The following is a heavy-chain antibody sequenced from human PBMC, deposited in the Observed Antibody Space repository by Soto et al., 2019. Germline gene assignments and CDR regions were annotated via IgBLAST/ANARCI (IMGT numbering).Heavy chain of an antibody. CDR1: GFTFSDHF. V-gene: IGHV3-11*01. Sequence: QVQLVESGGGLVKPGGSLRLSCAASGFTFSDHFMSWIRQAPGQGLEWVSYVSRSGSSIYYADSVKGRFTISRDNAKNSLYLQMNSLRAEDTAVYYCARVPKGVVVAANDYWGQGSLVTVS. CDR3: ARVPKGVVVAANDY. D-gene: IGHD2-15*01. CDR2: VSRSGSSI. J-gene: IGHJ4*02.